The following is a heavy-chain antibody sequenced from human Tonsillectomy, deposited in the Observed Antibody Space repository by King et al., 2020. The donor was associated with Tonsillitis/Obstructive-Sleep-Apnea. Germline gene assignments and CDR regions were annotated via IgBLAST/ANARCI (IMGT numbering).Heavy chain of an antibody. D-gene: IGHD4-23*01. V-gene: IGHV1-18*01. CDR3: ARSPTDYGGNSYYYYGMDV. Sequence: QLVQSGAEVKKPGASVKVSCKASGYTFTSYAISWVRQAPGQGLEWMGWISAYNGNTNYAQKLQGRVTMTTDTSTSAAYMALRSLRSDDTAVYYCARSPTDYGGNSYYYYGMDVWGQGTTVTVSS. CDR2: ISAYNGNT. J-gene: IGHJ6*02. CDR1: GYTFTSYA.